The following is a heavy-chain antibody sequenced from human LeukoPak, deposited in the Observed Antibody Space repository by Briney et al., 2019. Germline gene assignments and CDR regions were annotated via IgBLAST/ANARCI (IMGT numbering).Heavy chain of an antibody. CDR1: GFTFSDYS. D-gene: IGHD3-3*01. CDR3: AKDGYDFWSGYHYYYYYMDV. CDR2: ISSSSSYV. Sequence: GGSLRLSRAASGFTFSDYSLNWVRQAPGKGLEWVSSISSSSSYVYYADSVKGRFTISRDNSKNTLYLQMNSLRAEDTAVYYCAKDGYDFWSGYHYYYYYMDVWGKGTTVTVSS. V-gene: IGHV3-21*01. J-gene: IGHJ6*03.